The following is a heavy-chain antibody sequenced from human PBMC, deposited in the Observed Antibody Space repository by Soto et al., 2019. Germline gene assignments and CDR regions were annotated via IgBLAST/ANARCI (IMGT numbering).Heavy chain of an antibody. Sequence: QAQLQQWGAGLLKPSETLSLTCAVYGGSFSGYYWSWIRQPPGKGLEWIGEINHSGSTNYNPSLKSRVTISVDTSKNQFSLKLSSVTAADTAVYYCARGREWLRAFDYWGQGTLVTVSS. CDR2: INHSGST. CDR3: ARGREWLRAFDY. D-gene: IGHD5-12*01. V-gene: IGHV4-34*01. CDR1: GGSFSGYY. J-gene: IGHJ4*02.